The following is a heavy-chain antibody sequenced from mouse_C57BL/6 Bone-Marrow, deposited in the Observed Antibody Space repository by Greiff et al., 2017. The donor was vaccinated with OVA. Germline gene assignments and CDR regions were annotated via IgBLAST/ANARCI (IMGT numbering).Heavy chain of an antibody. CDR3: ARERILCDY. CDR1: GFTFSSYA. V-gene: IGHV5-4*01. Sequence: EVQRVESGGGLVKPGGSLKLSCAASGFTFSSYAMSCVRQTPEKRLEWVATISDGGSYTYYPDNVKGRFTISRDNAKNNLYLQMSHLKSEDTAMYYCARERILCDYWGQGTTRTVSS. CDR2: ISDGGSYT. J-gene: IGHJ2*01.